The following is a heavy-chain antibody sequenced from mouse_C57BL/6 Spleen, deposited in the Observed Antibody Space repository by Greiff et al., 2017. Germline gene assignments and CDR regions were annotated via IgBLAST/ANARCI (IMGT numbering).Heavy chain of an antibody. CDR2: IYPGSGNT. V-gene: IGHV1-76*01. J-gene: IGHJ4*01. CDR3: ARAQARYAMDY. Sequence: VKLLESGAELVRPGASVKLSCKASGYTFTDYYINWVKQRPGQGLEWIARIYPGSGNTYYNEKFKGKATLTAEKSSSTAYMQLSSLTSEDSAVYFCARAQARYAMDYWGQGTSVTVSS. D-gene: IGHD3-2*02. CDR1: GYTFTDYY.